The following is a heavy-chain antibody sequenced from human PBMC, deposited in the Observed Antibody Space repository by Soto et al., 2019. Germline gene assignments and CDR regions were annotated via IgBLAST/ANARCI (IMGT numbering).Heavy chain of an antibody. Sequence: GGSLRLSCAASGFAFSTYGIHWVRQAPGKGLEWVAVISYDGGNEKYTESVKDRFTISRDDSHNVAYLQMSSLRTEDTAMYYCAKDRYSGTYPTDFDYWGQGSLVTVSS. V-gene: IGHV3-30*18. D-gene: IGHD1-26*01. CDR1: GFAFSTYG. CDR3: AKDRYSGTYPTDFDY. CDR2: ISYDGGNE. J-gene: IGHJ4*02.